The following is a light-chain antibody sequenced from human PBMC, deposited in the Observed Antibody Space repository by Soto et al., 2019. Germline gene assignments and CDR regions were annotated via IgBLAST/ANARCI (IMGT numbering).Light chain of an antibody. CDR2: EVS. J-gene: IGLJ2*01. CDR3: SSYTSNSKPA. CDR1: SSDVGGYAY. V-gene: IGLV2-14*01. Sequence: QSALTQPASVSGSPGQSITISCTGTSSDVGGYAYVSWYQQYPGKAPKLIISEVSNRPSGFSHRFSGSRSGNTASLTISGLQAEDEADYYCSSYTSNSKPAFGGGTKVTVL.